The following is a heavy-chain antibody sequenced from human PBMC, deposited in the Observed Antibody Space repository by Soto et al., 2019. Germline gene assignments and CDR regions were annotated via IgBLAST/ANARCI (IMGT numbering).Heavy chain of an antibody. Sequence: PSETLSLTCSVSGDSISSYYWSWIRQPQGKGLEWIGYIYYSGSTNYNPSLKSRVTISVDRSKKQFSLKLRSVTAADTAVYYCARDLIRGWFDPWGQGTLVTVSS. V-gene: IGHV4-59*01. CDR2: IYYSGST. CDR3: ARDLIRGWFDP. CDR1: GDSISSYY. J-gene: IGHJ5*02. D-gene: IGHD3-10*01.